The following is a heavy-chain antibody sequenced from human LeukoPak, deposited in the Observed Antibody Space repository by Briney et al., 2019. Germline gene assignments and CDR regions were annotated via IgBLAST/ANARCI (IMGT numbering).Heavy chain of an antibody. J-gene: IGHJ4*02. V-gene: IGHV4-59*01. CDR2: IYYSGST. Sequence: SETLSLTCTVSGGSIRSYYWSWIRQPPGKGLEWIGYIYYSGSTNYNPSLKSRVTISVDTSKNRFSLKLSSVTAADTAVYYCARVRSRDGYLYFDYWGQGTLVTVSS. CDR1: GGSIRSYY. D-gene: IGHD5-24*01. CDR3: ARVRSRDGYLYFDY.